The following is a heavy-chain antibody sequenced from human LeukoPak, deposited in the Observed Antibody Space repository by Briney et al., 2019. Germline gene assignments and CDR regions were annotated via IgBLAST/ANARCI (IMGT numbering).Heavy chain of an antibody. Sequence: GGSLRLSCAASGFTFSTYGMHWVRQAPGKGLVWVSRINSDGSSTSYADSVKGRFTISRDNAKNTLYLQMNSLRAEDTAVYYCARVYRSSWYVGVDYWGQGTLVTVSS. CDR2: INSDGSST. CDR1: GFTFSTYG. D-gene: IGHD6-13*01. V-gene: IGHV3-74*01. J-gene: IGHJ4*02. CDR3: ARVYRSSWYVGVDY.